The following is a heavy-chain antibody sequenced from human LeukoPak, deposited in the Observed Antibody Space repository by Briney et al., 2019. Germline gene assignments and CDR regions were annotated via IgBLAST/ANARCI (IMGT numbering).Heavy chain of an antibody. CDR2: INQDGSEK. CDR1: GFTFSNYW. CDR3: ARIYDSGSYYHFDY. V-gene: IGHV3-7*01. Sequence: GGSLRLSCAASGFTFSNYWMSWVRQAPGKGLEWVANINQDGSEKYYVDSVKGRFTISRDNAKNSLYLQMNSLRAEDTAVYYCARIYDSGSYYHFDYWGQGTLVTVSS. J-gene: IGHJ4*02. D-gene: IGHD3-10*01.